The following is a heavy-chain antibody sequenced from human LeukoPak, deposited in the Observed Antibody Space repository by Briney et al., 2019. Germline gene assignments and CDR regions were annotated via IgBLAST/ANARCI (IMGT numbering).Heavy chain of an antibody. CDR2: ISYDGTNK. Sequence: PGGSLRLSCAASGFTFSIYDMHWVRQAPGKGLEWVAVISYDGTNKYYADSVKGRFTISRDNSKNTLYLQMNSLGAEDTAVYYCAKDGYGDYVFDYWGQGTLVTVSS. J-gene: IGHJ4*02. V-gene: IGHV3-30*18. CDR3: AKDGYGDYVFDY. D-gene: IGHD4-17*01. CDR1: GFTFSIYD.